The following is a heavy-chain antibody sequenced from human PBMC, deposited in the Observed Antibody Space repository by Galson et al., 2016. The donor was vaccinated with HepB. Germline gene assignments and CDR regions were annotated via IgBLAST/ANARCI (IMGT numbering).Heavy chain of an antibody. CDR3: VKSPIFLSPNYHFYAMDV. CDR2: ISYDGSKI. V-gene: IGHV3-30*18. CDR1: GFIFSSNA. D-gene: IGHD4/OR15-4a*01. J-gene: IGHJ6*02. Sequence: SLRLSCAGSGFIFSSNAMHWVRQAPGKGLEWVSFISYDGSKISYGDSVNGRFTISRDNSKNTLYLQMNSLRVEDTARYFRVKSPIFLSPNYHFYAMDVWGQGTAVTVSS.